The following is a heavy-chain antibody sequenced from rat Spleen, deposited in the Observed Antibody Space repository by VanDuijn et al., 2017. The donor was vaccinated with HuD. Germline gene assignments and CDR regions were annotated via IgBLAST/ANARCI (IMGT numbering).Heavy chain of an antibody. CDR3: TRDPPGSSGVMDV. J-gene: IGHJ4*01. CDR1: GFSLTTYN. D-gene: IGHD5-1*01. Sequence: QVQLKESGPGLVQPSQTLSLSCTVAGFSLTTYNVHWLRQPPGKGLEWMGVIWNTGATRYISALKSRLSISKDTSKSQVFLKMSSLQTDDTGTYYCTRDPPGSSGVMDVWGQGASVTVSS. V-gene: IGHV2-41*01. CDR2: IWNTGAT.